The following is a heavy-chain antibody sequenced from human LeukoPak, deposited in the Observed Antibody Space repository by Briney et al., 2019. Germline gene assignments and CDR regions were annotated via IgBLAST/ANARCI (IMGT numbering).Heavy chain of an antibody. CDR1: GGSISSSSDY. Sequence: PSETLSLTCTVSGGSISSSSDYWGWIRQPPGKGLEWIGSIYYSGSTYYNPSLKSRVTISVDTSKNQFSLKLSSVTAADTAVYYCARDRYYYDSSGYTNWFDPWGQGTLVTVSS. D-gene: IGHD3-22*01. CDR3: ARDRYYYDSSGYTNWFDP. J-gene: IGHJ5*02. V-gene: IGHV4-39*07. CDR2: IYYSGST.